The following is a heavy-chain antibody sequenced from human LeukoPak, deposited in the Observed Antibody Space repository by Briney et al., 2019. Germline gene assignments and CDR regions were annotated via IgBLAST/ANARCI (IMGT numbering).Heavy chain of an antibody. CDR2: ISWDGGST. CDR3: ASYTIYFDY. CDR1: GFTFSSYW. D-gene: IGHD3-16*01. V-gene: IGHV3-74*01. J-gene: IGHJ4*02. Sequence: PGGSLRLSCAASGFTFSSYWMHWVRQAPGKGLEWVSLISWDGGSTYYADSVKGRFTISRDNSKNTLYLQMNSLRAEDTAVYYCASYTIYFDYWGQGTLVTVSS.